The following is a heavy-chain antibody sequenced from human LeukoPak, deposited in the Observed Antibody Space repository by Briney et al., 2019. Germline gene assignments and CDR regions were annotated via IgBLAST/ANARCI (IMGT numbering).Heavy chain of an antibody. V-gene: IGHV4-59*01. D-gene: IGHD3-10*01. CDR3: ARGLSIRDWYRGVGWFDP. CDR2: IDDSGNT. J-gene: IGHJ5*02. CDR1: GGSISGYY. Sequence: PSETLSLTCTVSGGSISGYYWGWIRRPPGKGLEWIGYIDDSGNTNYSPSLKSQVTISVDRSKNQFSLKMTSVTAADTAVYYCARGLSIRDWYRGVGWFDPWGQGTLVTVSS.